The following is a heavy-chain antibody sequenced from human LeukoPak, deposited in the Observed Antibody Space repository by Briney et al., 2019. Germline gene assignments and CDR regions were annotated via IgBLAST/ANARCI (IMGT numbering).Heavy chain of an antibody. Sequence: PGGSLRLSCTVSGTATGFSFKNVWMSWVRQAPGKGLEWVGRIKSITDGGTTEYAAPVKGRFTISRDDSENTLYLQMNSLKIEDTAVYYCTTDHFAWGQGTLVTVSS. V-gene: IGHV3-15*01. D-gene: IGHD2/OR15-2a*01. CDR1: GTATGFSFKNVW. J-gene: IGHJ4*02. CDR2: IKSITDGGTT. CDR3: TTDHFA.